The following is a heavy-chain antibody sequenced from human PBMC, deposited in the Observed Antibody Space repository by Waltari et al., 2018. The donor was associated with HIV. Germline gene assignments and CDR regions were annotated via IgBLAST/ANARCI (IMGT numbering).Heavy chain of an antibody. D-gene: IGHD3-22*01. J-gene: IGHJ6*02. CDR2: SNPSGGRT. V-gene: IGHV1-46*01. CDR3: ARSPHSERSDFYYSHYYYYGMDV. CDR1: GYTFTTFY. Sequence: QVQLVQSGAEVKTPGASVKLSCKTSGYTFTTFYMHWLRQAPRQGLEWMGISNPSGGRTTYAQKYQCRVTMTRDTSTSTGYMELSSLRSEDTGVYYCARSPHSERSDFYYSHYYYYGMDVWGQGTTVTVSS.